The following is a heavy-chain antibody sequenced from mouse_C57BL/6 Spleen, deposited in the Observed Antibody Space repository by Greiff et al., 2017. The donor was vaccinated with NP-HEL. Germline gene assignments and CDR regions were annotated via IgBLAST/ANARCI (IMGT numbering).Heavy chain of an antibody. Sequence: VQLQQSGPELVKPGASVKISCKASGYAFTSSWMNWVKQRPGKGLEWIGRIYPGDGDTNYNGKFKGKATLTVDKSSSPAYMQLSILTSEDSAVYFCERRATVVASHFDYWGQGTTLTVSS. D-gene: IGHD1-1*01. CDR2: IYPGDGDT. V-gene: IGHV1-82*01. J-gene: IGHJ2*01. CDR1: GYAFTSSW. CDR3: ERRATVVASHFDY.